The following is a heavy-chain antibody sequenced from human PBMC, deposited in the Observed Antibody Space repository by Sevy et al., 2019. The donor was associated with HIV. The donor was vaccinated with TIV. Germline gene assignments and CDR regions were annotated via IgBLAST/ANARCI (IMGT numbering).Heavy chain of an antibody. Sequence: GGSLRLSCAASGFTFSSYWMHWVRQAPGKGLVWVSRINSDGSSTSYTDSVKGRFTISRDNAKNTLYLQMNSLRAEDTAVYYCARGATYYYYYYMDVWGKGTTVTVSS. CDR3: ARGATYYYYYYMDV. CDR2: INSDGSST. CDR1: GFTFSSYW. J-gene: IGHJ6*03. V-gene: IGHV3-74*01.